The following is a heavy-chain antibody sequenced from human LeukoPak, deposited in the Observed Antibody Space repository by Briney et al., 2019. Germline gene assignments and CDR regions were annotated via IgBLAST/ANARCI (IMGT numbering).Heavy chain of an antibody. D-gene: IGHD2-15*01. V-gene: IGHV3-21*01. Sequence: PGGSLRLSCAASGFTFSSYSMNWVRQAPGRGLEWVSSISSSSSYIYYADSVKGRFTISRDNAKNSLYLQMNSLRAEDTAVYYCARGYGGTNYYFDYWGQGTLVTVSS. CDR1: GFTFSSYS. J-gene: IGHJ4*02. CDR3: ARGYGGTNYYFDY. CDR2: ISSSSSYI.